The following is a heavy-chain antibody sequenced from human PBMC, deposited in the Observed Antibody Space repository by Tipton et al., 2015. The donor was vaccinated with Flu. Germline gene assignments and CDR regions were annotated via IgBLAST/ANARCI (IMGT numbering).Heavy chain of an antibody. Sequence: TLSLTCAVYSGSFSGYFWSWIRQSPGEGLEWIGEINDRGTINYNPPLKGRVTMSVDTSKSQFSLRLTSVTAADTAVYYCARDAPKYAVPVPKMDVWGQGTAVTVSS. CDR3: ARDAPKYAVPVPKMDV. D-gene: IGHD2-2*01. J-gene: IGHJ6*02. CDR1: SGSFSGYF. CDR2: INDRGTI. V-gene: IGHV4-34*01.